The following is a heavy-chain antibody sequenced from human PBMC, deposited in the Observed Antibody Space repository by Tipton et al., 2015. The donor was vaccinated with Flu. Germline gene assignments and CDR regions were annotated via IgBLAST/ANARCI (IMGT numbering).Heavy chain of an antibody. V-gene: IGHV3-30*18. Sequence: SLRLSCAASGFIFNNYGMHWVRQAPGKGLEWVALISYSGTTKYYADSVKGRFTISRDNSKSTVYLQMNSLRREDTAVYRCAKDRGSGWFAGMDVWGQGTTVTVSS. CDR3: AKDRGSGWFAGMDV. CDR2: ISYSGTTK. D-gene: IGHD6-19*01. J-gene: IGHJ6*02. CDR1: GFIFNNYG.